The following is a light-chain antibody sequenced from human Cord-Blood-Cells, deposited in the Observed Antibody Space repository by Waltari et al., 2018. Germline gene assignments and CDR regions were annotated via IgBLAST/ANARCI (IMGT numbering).Light chain of an antibody. CDR3: QAWDSSTSGV. J-gene: IGLJ1*01. CDR1: KLGDKY. V-gene: IGLV3-1*01. CDR2: QDS. Sequence: SYELTQSPSVSVSPGPTASITCSGDKLGDKYARWYQQKAVQPPVLVIYQDSKRPSGIHERFAGSNSGSTATLTISGTQAMDEADYYCQAWDSSTSGVFGTGTKVTVL.